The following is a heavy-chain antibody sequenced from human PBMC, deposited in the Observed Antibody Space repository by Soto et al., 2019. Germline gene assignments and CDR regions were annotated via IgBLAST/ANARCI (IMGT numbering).Heavy chain of an antibody. CDR2: LSGSALTT. CDR3: AKVDGSGSSPDC. D-gene: IGHD3-10*01. Sequence: EVQLLESGGGLGQPVGSLRLSCVASGFTFSSYAMNWVRQAPGEGLEWVSTLSGSALTTHYADSVKGRFTISRDNSKNTVYLQMNSLRAEDTAVYYCAKVDGSGSSPDCWGPVTLVTVAS. V-gene: IGHV3-23*01. CDR1: GFTFSSYA. J-gene: IGHJ4*02.